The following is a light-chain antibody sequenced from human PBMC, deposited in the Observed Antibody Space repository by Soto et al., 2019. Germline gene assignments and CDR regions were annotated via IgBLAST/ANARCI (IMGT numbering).Light chain of an antibody. J-gene: IGLJ1*01. CDR2: EAT. V-gene: IGLV2-8*01. CDR1: GGDVRDSKY. CDR3: VAGKNNRV. Sequence: QSALTQPPSASGSPGQSVTISCAGIGGDVRDSKYVSWYQRYPGKAPKLMIYEATQRPAGVPDRFSGSKSGDTASLTVSGLQDEDEADYYCVAGKNNRVFGTGTKLTVL.